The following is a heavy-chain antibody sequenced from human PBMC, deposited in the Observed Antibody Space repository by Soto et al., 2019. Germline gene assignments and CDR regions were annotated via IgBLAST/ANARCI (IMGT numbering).Heavy chain of an antibody. Sequence: PGGSLRLSCAASGFTFSSYEMNWVRQAPGKGLEWVSAISGSGGSTYYADSVKGRFTISRDNSKNTLYLQMNSLRAEDTAVYYCAKIGGVVADYYYYGMDVWGQGTTVTVSS. CDR2: ISGSGGST. CDR1: GFTFSSYE. D-gene: IGHD2-15*01. J-gene: IGHJ6*02. V-gene: IGHV3-23*01. CDR3: AKIGGVVADYYYYGMDV.